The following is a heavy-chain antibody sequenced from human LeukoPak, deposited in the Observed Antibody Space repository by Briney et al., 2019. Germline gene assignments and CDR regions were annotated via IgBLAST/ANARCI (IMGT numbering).Heavy chain of an antibody. Sequence: PSETLSLTCTVSGGSISSGGYYWSWIRQHPGKGLEWIGYIYYSGSTYYNPSLKSRVTISVDTSKNQFSLKLSSVTAADTAVYYCARVLDYGDYNFDYWGQGTLVTVSS. V-gene: IGHV4-31*03. J-gene: IGHJ4*02. CDR2: IYYSGST. CDR3: ARVLDYGDYNFDY. D-gene: IGHD4-17*01. CDR1: GGSISSGGYY.